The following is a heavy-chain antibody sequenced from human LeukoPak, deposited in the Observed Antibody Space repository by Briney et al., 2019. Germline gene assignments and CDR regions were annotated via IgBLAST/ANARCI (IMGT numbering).Heavy chain of an antibody. J-gene: IGHJ1*01. CDR1: GGSISSGGYQ. D-gene: IGHD6-19*01. CDR2: IFHSGST. V-gene: IGHV4-30-2*01. CDR3: ANSYSSGWYSKNHAEYFQH. Sequence: SQTLSLTCTVSGGSISSGGYQWSWIRQPPGKGLEWIGYIFHSGSTFYNPSLKSRVTISVDKSKNQFSLKLSSVTAADTAVYYCANSYSSGWYSKNHAEYFQHWGQGTLVTVSS.